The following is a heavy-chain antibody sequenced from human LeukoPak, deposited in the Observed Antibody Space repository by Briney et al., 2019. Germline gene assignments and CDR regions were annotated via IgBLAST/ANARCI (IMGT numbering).Heavy chain of an antibody. J-gene: IGHJ4*02. V-gene: IGHV3-7*01. CDR1: GFTFSSYW. Sequence: GGSMRLSCAASGFTFSSYWMSWVRQAPGKGLEWVANIKQDGSEKYYVDSVKGRFTISRDNAKNSQYLQMNSLRAEDTAVYYCARAYYDFWSGYPHYFDYWGQRTLVTVSS. CDR3: ARAYYDFWSGYPHYFDY. CDR2: IKQDGSEK. D-gene: IGHD3-3*01.